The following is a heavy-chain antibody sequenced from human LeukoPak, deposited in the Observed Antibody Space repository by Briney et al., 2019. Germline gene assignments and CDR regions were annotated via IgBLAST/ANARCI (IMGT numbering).Heavy chain of an antibody. D-gene: IGHD3-3*01. CDR2: ISGSGGST. CDR1: GFTFSSYA. CDR3: AKGEYYDFWSGYSSDY. J-gene: IGHJ4*02. V-gene: IGHV3-23*01. Sequence: GGSLRLSCAASGFTFSSYAMSWARQAPGKGLEWVSAISGSGGSTYYADSVKGRFTISRDNSKNTLYLQMNSLRAEDTAVYYCAKGEYYDFWSGYSSDYWGQGTLVTVSS.